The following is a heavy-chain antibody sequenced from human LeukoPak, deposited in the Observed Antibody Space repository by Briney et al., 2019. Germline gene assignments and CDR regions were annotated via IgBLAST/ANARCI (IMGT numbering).Heavy chain of an antibody. Sequence: GSSVKVSCKASVGTFSSYAIIWVRQAPGQGLEGMGGIIPIFGTANYAQKFQGRVTITTDESTSTAYMERSSLRSEDTAVYYCARGFISSGYDIPYYYYYMDVWGKGTTVTVSS. CDR1: VGTFSSYA. CDR3: ARGFISSGYDIPYYYYYMDV. V-gene: IGHV1-69*05. J-gene: IGHJ6*03. D-gene: IGHD5-12*01. CDR2: IIPIFGTA.